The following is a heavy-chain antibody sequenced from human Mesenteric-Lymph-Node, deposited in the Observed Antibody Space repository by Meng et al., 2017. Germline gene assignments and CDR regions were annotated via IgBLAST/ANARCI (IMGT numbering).Heavy chain of an antibody. J-gene: IGHJ4*02. D-gene: IGHD1-26*01. CDR1: GASISGHY. CDR3: ARDKEEMRISGHYFDY. Sequence: SETLSLTCTVSGASISGHYWSWIRQPPGKGLEWIGYINYSGNTRYNPSLKSRVTISVDTYMNQFSLELRSLTAADTAVYYCARDKEEMRISGHYFDYYGQGFLVTVSS. V-gene: IGHV4-59*11. CDR2: INYSGNT.